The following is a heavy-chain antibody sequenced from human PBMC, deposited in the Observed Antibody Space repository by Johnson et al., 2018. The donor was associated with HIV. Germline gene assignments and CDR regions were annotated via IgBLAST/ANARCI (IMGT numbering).Heavy chain of an antibody. V-gene: IGHV3-11*01. Sequence: QVQLVESGGGVVQPGRSLRLSCAASGFTFSDYYMSWIRQGTGKGLEWVSYISSSGNTIYYADSVKGRFTISRDNAKNSLYLQMNSLRAEDTAVYYCARKGWVDAFDIWGQGTMVTVSS. D-gene: IGHD6-19*01. J-gene: IGHJ3*02. CDR1: GFTFSDYY. CDR3: ARKGWVDAFDI. CDR2: ISSSGNTI.